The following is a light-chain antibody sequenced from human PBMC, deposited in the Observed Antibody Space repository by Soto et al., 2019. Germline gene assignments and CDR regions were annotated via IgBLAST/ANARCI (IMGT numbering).Light chain of an antibody. J-gene: IGKJ4*01. CDR1: QSISTR. CDR3: QQLERYPST. V-gene: IGKV1-5*01. Sequence: DIQMTQSPSTLSASVGDRVTITCRASQSISTRLAWYRQKPGKAPKLLIYDASSLESGVPSRFSGSGSGTDFTLTISSLQPEDFATYYCQQLERYPSTFGGGTKVDIK. CDR2: DAS.